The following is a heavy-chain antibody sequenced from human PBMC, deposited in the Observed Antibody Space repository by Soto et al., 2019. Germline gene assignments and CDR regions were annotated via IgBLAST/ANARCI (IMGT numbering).Heavy chain of an antibody. CDR3: AKDRQFRSYYESAGHYNN. J-gene: IGHJ4*02. CDR2: ISGRGAIT. Sequence: EVQLLESGGGLVQPGGSLRLSCVASGFTFKNYDMRWVRQAPGKGLEWVSGISGRGAITYYADSVRGRFTISRDNSKNTLYLQLNSLGAEDTAIYYCAKDRQFRSYYESAGHYNNWGQGTLVTFSS. D-gene: IGHD3-9*01. CDR1: GFTFKNYD. V-gene: IGHV3-23*01.